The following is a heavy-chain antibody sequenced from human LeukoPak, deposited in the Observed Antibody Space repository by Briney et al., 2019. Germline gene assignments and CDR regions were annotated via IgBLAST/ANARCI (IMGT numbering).Heavy chain of an antibody. CDR3: ARGHTLKVAATSAGRSMDV. Sequence: PSETLSLTCTVSGGSISSGGYYWSWIRQPPGKGLEWIGYIYHSGSTNYNPSLKSRVTISVDKSKNQFPLKLSSVTAADTAVYYCARGHTLKVAATSAGRSMDVWGQGTTVTVSS. J-gene: IGHJ6*02. V-gene: IGHV4-30-2*01. D-gene: IGHD2-15*01. CDR2: IYHSGST. CDR1: GGSISSGGYY.